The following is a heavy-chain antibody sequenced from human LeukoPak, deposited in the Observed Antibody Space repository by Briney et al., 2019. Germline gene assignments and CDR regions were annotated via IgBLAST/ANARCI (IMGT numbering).Heavy chain of an antibody. D-gene: IGHD3-10*01. Sequence: GGSLRLSCAASGFTFSSYGMNWVRQAPGKGLEWISYISSRSSTIYYADSVKGRFTISSDTSKNTLYLQMNSLRAEDTAVYYCARDLSPVVRASPMGYWGQGTLVTVSS. V-gene: IGHV3-48*01. CDR2: ISSRSSTI. CDR1: GFTFSSYG. CDR3: ARDLSPVVRASPMGY. J-gene: IGHJ4*02.